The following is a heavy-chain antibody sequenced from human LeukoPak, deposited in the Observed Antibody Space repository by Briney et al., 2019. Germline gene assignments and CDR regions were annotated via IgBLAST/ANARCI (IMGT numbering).Heavy chain of an antibody. V-gene: IGHV3-7*01. CDR1: GFTFSTYW. CDR3: ARASAVAGTRDY. Sequence: GGSLRLSCAASGFTFSTYWMSWVRQAPGKGLEWVANIKQDGSEKYYVDSVKGRFTISRDNAKNSLYRQMNSLRVEDTAVYYCARASAVAGTRDYWGQGTLVTVSS. CDR2: IKQDGSEK. J-gene: IGHJ4*02. D-gene: IGHD6-19*01.